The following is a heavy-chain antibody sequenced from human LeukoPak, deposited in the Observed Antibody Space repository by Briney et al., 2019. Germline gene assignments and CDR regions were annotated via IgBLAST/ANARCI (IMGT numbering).Heavy chain of an antibody. D-gene: IGHD6-13*01. CDR2: IHHSGDT. V-gene: IGHV4-39*02. J-gene: IGHJ6*02. CDR1: GGSISSDPDY. CDR3: ARDRAAADLYYYYYYGMDV. Sequence: SETLSLTCSVSGGSISSDPDYWAWVRQPPGKGLESIGSIHHSGDTFYSPSLESRVTLSVDTSKNQFSLKLSSVTAADTAVYYCARDRAAADLYYYYYYGMDVWGQGTTVTVSS.